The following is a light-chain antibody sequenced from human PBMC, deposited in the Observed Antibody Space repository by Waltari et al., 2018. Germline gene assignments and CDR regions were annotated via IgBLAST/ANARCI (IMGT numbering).Light chain of an antibody. CDR2: EAT. CDR3: CSFAGSVTFVV. J-gene: IGLJ2*01. Sequence: QSALTQPASVSGSPGQSITLFCSGTSSDVGYYNLVPWYQQHPGKPPNAIIYEATKRPSGVSNRFSGSKSGNTASLTISGLQAEDEAEYFCCSFAGSVTFVVFGGGTKVTVL. V-gene: IGLV2-23*02. CDR1: SSDVGYYNL.